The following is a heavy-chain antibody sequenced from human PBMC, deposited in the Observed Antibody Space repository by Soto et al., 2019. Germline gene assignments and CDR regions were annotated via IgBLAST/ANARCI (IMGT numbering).Heavy chain of an antibody. CDR1: GFTFRNSE. CDR2: INYSGSNI. CDR3: ASEALCGAACYFIEY. D-gene: IGHD2-21*01. J-gene: IGHJ4*02. V-gene: IGHV3-48*03. Sequence: GGSLRLSCAGSGFTFRNSEMFWVRQAPGKGLEWVSKINYSGSNIYYSKSVKGRFTISRENAKNSLYLQMNSLTDEDTAIYFCASEALCGAACYFIEYWGPGLLVTLST.